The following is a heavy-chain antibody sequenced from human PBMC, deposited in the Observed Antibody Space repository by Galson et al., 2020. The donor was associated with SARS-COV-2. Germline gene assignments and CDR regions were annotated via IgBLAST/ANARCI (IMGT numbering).Heavy chain of an antibody. CDR2: LYYSGST. V-gene: IGHV4-39*07. J-gene: IGHJ3*02. CDR1: GGSISSSSYY. D-gene: IGHD3-22*01. Sequence: SETLSLTCTVTGGSISSSSYYWGWIRQPPGKGLEWIGSLYYSGSTYYNPSLKSRVTISVDTSKNQFSLKLSSVTAADTAVYYCARRRITMIADAFDIWGQGTMVTVSS. CDR3: ARRRITMIADAFDI.